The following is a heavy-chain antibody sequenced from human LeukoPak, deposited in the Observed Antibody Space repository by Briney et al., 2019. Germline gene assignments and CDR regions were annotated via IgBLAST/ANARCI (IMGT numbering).Heavy chain of an antibody. CDR2: ISSSSSTI. Sequence: GGSLRLSCAASGFTFSSYSMNWVRQAPGKGLEWVSYISSSSSTIYYADSVKGRFTISRDNAKNSLYLQMNSLRAEDTAVYYCARDGEYYYDSSGYYYFDYWGQGTLVTVSS. V-gene: IGHV3-48*04. CDR3: ARDGEYYYDSSGYYYFDY. J-gene: IGHJ4*02. CDR1: GFTFSSYS. D-gene: IGHD3-22*01.